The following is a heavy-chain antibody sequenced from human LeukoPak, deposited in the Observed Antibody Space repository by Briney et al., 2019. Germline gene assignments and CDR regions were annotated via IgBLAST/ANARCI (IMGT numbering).Heavy chain of an antibody. CDR1: GFTFNSYW. CDR2: TNQHGTQN. CDR3: ARNVNAFDI. Sequence: GSLRLSCTASGFTFNSYWMTWVRQAPGKGLEWVANTNQHGTQNYYVDSVKGRFTISRDNAENSLYLQVSSLRDEDTAVYYCARNVNAFDIWGRGTMVTVSS. V-gene: IGHV3-7*01. J-gene: IGHJ3*02.